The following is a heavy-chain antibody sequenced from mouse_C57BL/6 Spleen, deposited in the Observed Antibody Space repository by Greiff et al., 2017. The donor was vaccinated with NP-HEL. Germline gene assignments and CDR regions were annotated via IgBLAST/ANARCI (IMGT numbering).Heavy chain of an antibody. CDR2: FYPGSGSI. D-gene: IGHD2-2*01. Sequence: VMLVESGAELVKPGASVKLSCKASGYTFTEYTIHWVKQRSGQGLEWIGWFYPGSGSIKYNEKFKDKATLTADKSSSTVYMWLSRMTSEDSAVYCCGRHERDGYDGYFDVWGTGTTVTVSS. CDR1: GYTFTEYT. J-gene: IGHJ1*03. CDR3: GRHERDGYDGYFDV. V-gene: IGHV1-62-2*01.